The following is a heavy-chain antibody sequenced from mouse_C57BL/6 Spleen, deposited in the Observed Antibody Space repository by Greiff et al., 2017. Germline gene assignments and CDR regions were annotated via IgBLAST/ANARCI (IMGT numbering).Heavy chain of an antibody. D-gene: IGHD1-1*01. CDR1: GYTFTDYY. J-gene: IGHJ2*01. CDR3: ARSRDYGSSYYFDY. Sequence: VQLVESGPELVKPGASVKISCKASGYTFTDYYINWVKQRPGQGLEWIGWIFPGSGSTYYNEKFKGKATLTVDKSSSTAYMLLSSLTSEDSAVYFCARSRDYGSSYYFDYWGQGTTLTVSS. CDR2: IFPGSGST. V-gene: IGHV1-75*01.